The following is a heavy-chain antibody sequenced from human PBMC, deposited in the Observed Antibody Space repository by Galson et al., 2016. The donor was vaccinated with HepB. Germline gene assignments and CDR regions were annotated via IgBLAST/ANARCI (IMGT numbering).Heavy chain of an antibody. Sequence: SETLSLTCAVSGGFITSSYWSWIRQFPGKGLEWIGYIYYSGSTDYNPSLKSRVTISINTSRNQFSLKLSSVTAADTAVYYCARCNPTRDAFDVWGQGTMVTVSS. V-gene: IGHV4-59*08. D-gene: IGHD2/OR15-2a*01. CDR3: ARCNPTRDAFDV. CDR1: GGFITSSY. J-gene: IGHJ3*01. CDR2: IYYSGST.